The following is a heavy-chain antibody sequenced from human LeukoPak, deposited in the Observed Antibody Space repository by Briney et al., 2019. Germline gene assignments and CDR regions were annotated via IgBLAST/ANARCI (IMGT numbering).Heavy chain of an antibody. CDR3: ARGRRYDSSGHDHHWFDP. CDR2: ISAYNGNT. V-gene: IGHV1-18*01. CDR1: GYTFTSYG. J-gene: IGHJ5*02. D-gene: IGHD3-22*01. Sequence: ASVKVSCKASGYTFTSYGISWVRQAPGQGLEWMGGISAYNGNTNYAQKLQGRVTMTTDTSTSTAYMELRSLRSDDTAVYYCARGRRYDSSGHDHHWFDPWGQGTLVTVSS.